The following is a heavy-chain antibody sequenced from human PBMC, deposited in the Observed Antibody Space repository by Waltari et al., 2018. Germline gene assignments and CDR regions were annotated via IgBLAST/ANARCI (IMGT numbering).Heavy chain of an antibody. J-gene: IGHJ4*02. CDR1: GFTFSSYS. CDR3: ARDFTSWGFDY. CDR2: ISSSRNYI. V-gene: IGHV3-21*01. D-gene: IGHD2-2*01. Sequence: EVQLVESGGGLVKPGGSLRLSCAASGFTFSSYSMNWVRQAPGKGLEWVSSISSSRNYIYYADSVKGRFTIFRDNAKHSLFLQMNSLRAEDTAVYYCARDFTSWGFDYWGQGTLVTVSS.